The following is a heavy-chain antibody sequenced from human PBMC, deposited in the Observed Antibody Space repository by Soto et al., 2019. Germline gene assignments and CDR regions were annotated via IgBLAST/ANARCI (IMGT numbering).Heavy chain of an antibody. CDR3: ARGLRYFDWLFGLGY. D-gene: IGHD3-9*01. V-gene: IGHV3-74*01. J-gene: IGHJ4*02. Sequence: PGGSLRLSCAASGFTFSSYWMHWVRQAPGKGLVWVSRINSDGSSTSYADSVKGRFTISRDNAKNTLYLQMNSLRAEDTAVYYCARGLRYFDWLFGLGYWGQGTLVTVSS. CDR2: INSDGSST. CDR1: GFTFSSYW.